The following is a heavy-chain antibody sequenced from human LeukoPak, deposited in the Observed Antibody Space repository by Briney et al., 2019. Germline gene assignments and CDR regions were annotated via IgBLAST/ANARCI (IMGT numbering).Heavy chain of an antibody. CDR3: VKSPGGNHDGGWFDP. D-gene: IGHD3-16*01. V-gene: IGHV3-23*01. Sequence: GGSLRLSCAASGFTFSSSAMSWVRQAPGKGLEWVSAISNNGGYTYYADSVQGRFTISRDNSKSTLCLQMNSLRAEDTAVYYCVKSPGGNHDGGWFDPWGQGTLVTVSS. CDR2: ISNNGGYT. CDR1: GFTFSSSA. J-gene: IGHJ5*02.